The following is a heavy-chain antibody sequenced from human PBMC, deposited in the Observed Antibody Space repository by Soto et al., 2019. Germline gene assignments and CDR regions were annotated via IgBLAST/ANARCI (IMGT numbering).Heavy chain of an antibody. J-gene: IGHJ4*02. CDR2: IYPSDSDT. CDR1: GYSSANFW. CDR3: AGGQGDTRLFAY. Sequence: GESLKISCKASGYSSANFWIGWVRQMPGEGLEWMGIIYPSDSDTRYSPSFQGQVTISADTSISTSYLRWSGLTASDTAMYYWAGGQGDTRLFAYWGQGTPVPVSS. D-gene: IGHD3-16*01. V-gene: IGHV5-51*01.